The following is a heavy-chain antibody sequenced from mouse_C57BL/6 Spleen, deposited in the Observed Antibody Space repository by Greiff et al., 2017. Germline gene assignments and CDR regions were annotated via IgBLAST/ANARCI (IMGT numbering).Heavy chain of an antibody. V-gene: IGHV1-80*01. CDR2: IYPGDGDT. Sequence: VHLVESGAELVKPGASVKISCKASGYAFSSYWMNWVKQRPGKGLEWIGQIYPGDGDTNYNGKFKGKATLTADKSSSTAYMQLSSLTSEDSAVYFCARGGYYYGSTFDYWGQGTTLTVSS. D-gene: IGHD1-1*01. CDR1: GYAFSSYW. CDR3: ARGGYYYGSTFDY. J-gene: IGHJ2*01.